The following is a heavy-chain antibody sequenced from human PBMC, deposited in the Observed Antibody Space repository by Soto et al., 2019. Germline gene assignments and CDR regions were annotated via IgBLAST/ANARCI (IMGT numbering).Heavy chain of an antibody. J-gene: IGHJ4*02. CDR3: ARFPCKSCSTDY. Sequence: KASETLSLTCAVYGGSFSGYYWSWIRQPPGKGLEWIGEINHSGSTNYNPSLKSRVTISVDTSKNQFSLKLSSVTAADTAVYYCARFPCKSCSTDYWGQGTLVTVSS. CDR2: INHSGST. D-gene: IGHD6-13*01. V-gene: IGHV4-34*01. CDR1: GGSFSGYY.